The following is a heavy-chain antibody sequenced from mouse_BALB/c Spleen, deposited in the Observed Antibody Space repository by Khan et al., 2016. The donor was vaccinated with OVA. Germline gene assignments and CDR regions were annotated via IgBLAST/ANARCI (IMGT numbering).Heavy chain of an antibody. CDR3: ARNREPDYFDY. CDR2: IWAGGST. J-gene: IGHJ2*01. V-gene: IGHV2-9*02. CDR1: GFSLTSHG. Sequence: QVQLKESGPGLVAPSQSLSITCTVSGFSLTSHGVHWVRQPSGKGLEWLGVIWAGGSTNYNSALMSRLSISKDSSKSQVFLKMNSLQTDDTAMYYCARNREPDYFDYWGQGTTLTVSS.